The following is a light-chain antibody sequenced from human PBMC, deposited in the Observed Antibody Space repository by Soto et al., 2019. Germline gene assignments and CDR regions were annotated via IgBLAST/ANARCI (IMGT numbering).Light chain of an antibody. J-gene: IGLJ1*01. Sequence: QSVLTQPASVSGSPGQSITISCTGTSSDVGGYNYVSWYQQHPSKAPKLMNYDVSDRPSGVSNRFSGSKSGNTASLTISGLQAEDEADYYCFSYTSSSTYVFGTGTKVTVL. CDR2: DVS. V-gene: IGLV2-14*01. CDR1: SSDVGGYNY. CDR3: FSYTSSSTYV.